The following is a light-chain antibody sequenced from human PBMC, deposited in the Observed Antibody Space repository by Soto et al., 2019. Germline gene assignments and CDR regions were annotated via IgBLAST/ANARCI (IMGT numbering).Light chain of an antibody. CDR1: SSDVGGYNF. CDR3: CSYAGSSISYV. J-gene: IGLJ1*01. CDR2: DVS. Sequence: QSALTQPASVSGSPGQSITFSCTGTSSDVGGYNFVSWYQQHPGKAPKLMIYDVSKRPSGVSNRFSGSKSGNTASLTISGLQAEDEADYYCCSYAGSSISYVFGTGTKVTVL. V-gene: IGLV2-23*02.